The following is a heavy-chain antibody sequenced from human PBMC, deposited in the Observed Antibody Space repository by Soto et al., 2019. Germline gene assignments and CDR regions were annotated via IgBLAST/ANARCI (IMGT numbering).Heavy chain of an antibody. J-gene: IGHJ4*03. CDR3: ARSLGWQQLSNGIDY. CDR2: IIPILGIA. CDR1: GGTFSSYT. D-gene: IGHD6-13*01. Sequence: QVQLVQSGAEVKKPGSSVKVSCKASGGTFSSYTISGVRQAPGQGLEWMGRIIPILGIANYAQKFQGRVTITADKSTSTAYLELSSLSPEDTAVYYCARSLGWQQLSNGIDYWGQGTPVTVSS. V-gene: IGHV1-69*02.